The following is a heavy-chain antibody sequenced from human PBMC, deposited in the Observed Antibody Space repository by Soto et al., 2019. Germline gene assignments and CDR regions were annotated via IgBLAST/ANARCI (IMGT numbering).Heavy chain of an antibody. CDR1: GFPFSTYA. CDR2: ITNTGDNT. J-gene: IGHJ5*02. V-gene: IGHV3-23*01. D-gene: IGHD3-16*01. CDR3: AKEGRNSYGYDL. Sequence: EVQLLESGGDLVQPGGSLRLSCAASGFPFSTYAMSWVRQAPGKGLEWVSIITNTGDNTHYTEYVKGRFTISRDNSKNTLYLQMNSLRAEDTAVYYCAKEGRNSYGYDLWGQGILVTVSS.